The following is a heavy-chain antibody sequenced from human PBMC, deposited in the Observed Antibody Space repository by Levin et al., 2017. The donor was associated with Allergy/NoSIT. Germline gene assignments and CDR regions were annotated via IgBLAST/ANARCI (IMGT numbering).Heavy chain of an antibody. V-gene: IGHV3-49*03. J-gene: IGHJ4*02. D-gene: IGHD4-17*01. CDR2: IRSKAYGGTT. CDR3: TRVQYGDYFSASDY. Sequence: GESLKISCTASGFTFGDYAMSWFRQAPGKGLEWVGFIRSKAYGGTTEYAASVKGRFTISRDDSKSIAYLQMNSLKTEDTAVYYCTRVQYGDYFSASDYWGQGTLVTVSS. CDR1: GFTFGDYA.